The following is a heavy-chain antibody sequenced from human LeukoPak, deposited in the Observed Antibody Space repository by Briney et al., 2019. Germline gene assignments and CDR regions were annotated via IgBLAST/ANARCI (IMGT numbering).Heavy chain of an antibody. Sequence: ASVKVSCKASVYTFTSYDINWVRQATGQGLEWMGWMNPNSGNTGYAQKFQGRVTITRNTSTSTAYMELSSLRSEDTAVYYCARGRTRSSWSFGYWGQGTLVTVSS. CDR3: ARGRTRSSWSFGY. D-gene: IGHD6-13*01. CDR2: MNPNSGNT. CDR1: VYTFTSYD. V-gene: IGHV1-8*01. J-gene: IGHJ4*02.